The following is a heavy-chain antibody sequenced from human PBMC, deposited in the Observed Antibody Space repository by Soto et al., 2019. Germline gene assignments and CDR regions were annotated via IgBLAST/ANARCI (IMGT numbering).Heavy chain of an antibody. J-gene: IGHJ4*02. D-gene: IGHD5-12*01. Sequence: EVQLVESGGGLVQPGGSLELSCEASGFTFSGSAMHWVRQASGKGLEWVGRIRSKTNTYATAYAASVKGRFTISRDDSKNTLYLQMNSLRAEDAAIYYCAKAPLAPSHWGQGTLVTVSS. CDR3: AKAPLAPSH. CDR1: GFTFSGSA. V-gene: IGHV3-73*02. CDR2: IRSKTNTYAT.